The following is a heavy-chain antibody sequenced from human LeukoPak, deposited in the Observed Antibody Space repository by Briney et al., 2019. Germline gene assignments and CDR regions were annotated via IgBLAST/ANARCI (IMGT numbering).Heavy chain of an antibody. CDR1: GGSISSYY. J-gene: IGHJ6*02. V-gene: IGHV4-59*08. CDR3: ARSDSSSPFRSYGMDV. Sequence: SETLSLTCTVSGGSISSYYWSWIRQPPGKGLEWIGYIYYSGSTNYNPSLKSRVTISVDTSKNQFSLKPSSVTAADTAVYYCARSDSSSPFRSYGMDVWGQGTTVTVSS. D-gene: IGHD6-6*01. CDR2: IYYSGST.